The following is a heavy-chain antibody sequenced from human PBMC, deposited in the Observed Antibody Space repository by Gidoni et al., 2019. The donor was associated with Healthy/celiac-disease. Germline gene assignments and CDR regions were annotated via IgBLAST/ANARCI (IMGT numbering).Heavy chain of an antibody. CDR1: GYSFTSYW. D-gene: IGHD6-19*01. J-gene: IGHJ4*02. CDR2: IYPGGSDT. V-gene: IGHV5-51*03. Sequence: EVQLVQSGAEVKKPGESLKLSCTGSGYSFTSYWICWLRQMPGKGLEWMGFIYPGGSDTRSRPSFQGQVTISADKSISTADLQWSSLKASDTAMYYCARRVGGYSSGFYFDYWGQGTLVTVSS. CDR3: ARRVGGYSSGFYFDY.